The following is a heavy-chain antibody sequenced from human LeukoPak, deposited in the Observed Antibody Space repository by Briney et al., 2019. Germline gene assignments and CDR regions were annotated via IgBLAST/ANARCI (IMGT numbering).Heavy chain of an antibody. CDR2: IYTSGST. D-gene: IGHD3-9*01. CDR1: SGSISSGSYY. Sequence: SETLSLTCTVSSGSISSGSYYWSWIRQPAGKGLEWIGRIYTSGSTNYNPSLKSRVTISVDTSKNQFSLKLSSVTAADTAVYYCARVPPYYDILSFDIWGQGTMVTVSS. J-gene: IGHJ3*02. V-gene: IGHV4-61*02. CDR3: ARVPPYYDILSFDI.